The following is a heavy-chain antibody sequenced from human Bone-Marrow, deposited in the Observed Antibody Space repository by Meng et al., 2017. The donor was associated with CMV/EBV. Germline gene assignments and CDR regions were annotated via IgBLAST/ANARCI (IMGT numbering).Heavy chain of an antibody. CDR1: GGTFSSYA. Sequence: SVKVSCKASGGTFSSYAISWVRQAPGQGLEWMGGIIPIFGTANYAQKFQGRVTITTDESTSTAYMELSSLRAEDTAVYYCARDPYLTFYYYGMDVWGQGTTVTVSS. CDR2: IIPIFGTA. CDR3: ARDPYLTFYYYGMDV. J-gene: IGHJ6*02. D-gene: IGHD2/OR15-2a*01. V-gene: IGHV1-69*05.